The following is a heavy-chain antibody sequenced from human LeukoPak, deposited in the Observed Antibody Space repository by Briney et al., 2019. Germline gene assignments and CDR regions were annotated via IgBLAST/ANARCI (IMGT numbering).Heavy chain of an antibody. V-gene: IGHV3-74*01. J-gene: IGHJ4*02. CDR3: ARDGHGVPLDY. CDR1: GFTFSDYW. D-gene: IGHD4-17*01. CDR2: INTDGSIT. Sequence: GGSLRLSCAASGFTFSDYWIHWVRQAPGKGLVWVSRINTDGSITNYADSVKGRFSISRDNAKNTLYLQMSSLRAEDTALYYCARDGHGVPLDYWGQGTLVTVSP.